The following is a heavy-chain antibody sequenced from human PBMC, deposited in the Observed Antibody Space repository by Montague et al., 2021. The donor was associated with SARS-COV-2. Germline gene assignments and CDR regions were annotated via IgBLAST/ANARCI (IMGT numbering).Heavy chain of an antibody. D-gene: IGHD2-2*01. Sequence: SETLSLTCTVSGAFITSHYWSWIRQPPGKGQEWIGNVFSGGNSKYKPSLKSRVTLSVDTSKNQFSLKLTSVTTADTALYYCVRDLYCRSTACIGNAFDVWGQGTMVSVFS. CDR1: GAFITSHY. V-gene: IGHV4-59*11. CDR2: VFSGGNS. CDR3: VRDLYCRSTACIGNAFDV. J-gene: IGHJ3*01.